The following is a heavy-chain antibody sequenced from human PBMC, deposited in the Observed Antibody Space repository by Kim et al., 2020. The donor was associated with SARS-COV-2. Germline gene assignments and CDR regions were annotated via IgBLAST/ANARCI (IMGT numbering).Heavy chain of an antibody. CDR1: GYTFTSYG. V-gene: IGHV1-18*01. CDR3: ARDQLLWFGELYGGWFDP. Sequence: ASVKVSCKASGYTFTSYGISWVRQAPGQGLEWMGWISAYNGNTNYAQKLQGRVTMTTDTSTSTAYMELRSLRSDDTAVYYCARDQLLWFGELYGGWFDPWGQGTLVTVSS. CDR2: ISAYNGNT. D-gene: IGHD3-10*01. J-gene: IGHJ5*02.